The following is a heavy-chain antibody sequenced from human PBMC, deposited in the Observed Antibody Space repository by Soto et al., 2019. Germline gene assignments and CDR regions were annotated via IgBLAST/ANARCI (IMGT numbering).Heavy chain of an antibody. CDR3: VRGDNWNDEASDY. V-gene: IGHV3-33*01. CDR2: IWSDGNNR. J-gene: IGHJ4*02. CDR1: GFMFSNHG. Sequence: QVQLVESGGGVVQPGRSLRLSCAASGFMFSNHGMHWVRQAPGKGLEWVAVIWSDGNNRYDAESVKGRFTISRDNSKTTLYLQMNSLRAEETAVYYCVRGDNWNDEASDYWGQGTLVTVSS. D-gene: IGHD1-1*01.